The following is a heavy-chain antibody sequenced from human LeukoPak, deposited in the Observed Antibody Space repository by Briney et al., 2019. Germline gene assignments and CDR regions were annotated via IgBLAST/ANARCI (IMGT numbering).Heavy chain of an antibody. V-gene: IGHV3-7*03. D-gene: IGHD1-26*01. J-gene: IGHJ6*02. Sequence: PGGSLRLSCAASGFTFRSDWMSWVRQSPEKGLEWAANIKQDGSEKYYVDSVKGRFTISRDNAKNSLYLQMNSLRAEDTAVYYCARDSVGYYYYYGMDVWGQGTTVTVSS. CDR2: IKQDGSEK. CDR1: GFTFRSDW. CDR3: ARDSVGYYYYYGMDV.